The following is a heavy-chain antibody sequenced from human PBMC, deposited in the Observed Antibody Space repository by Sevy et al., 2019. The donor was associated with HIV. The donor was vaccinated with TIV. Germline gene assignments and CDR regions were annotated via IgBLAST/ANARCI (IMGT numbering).Heavy chain of an antibody. V-gene: IGHV3-23*01. J-gene: IGHJ4*02. CDR2: FSFGCGKI. CDR1: GFTFSNYA. Sequence: GGSLRLSCAASGFTFSNYAMSWVRQAPGKGLEWVSTFSFGCGKINYADSVKGRFTISRDNSKNTLYLQMNSLRAEDTAIYSCAREGCSKPHDYWGQGTLVTVSS. CDR3: AREGCSKPHDY. D-gene: IGHD2-2*01.